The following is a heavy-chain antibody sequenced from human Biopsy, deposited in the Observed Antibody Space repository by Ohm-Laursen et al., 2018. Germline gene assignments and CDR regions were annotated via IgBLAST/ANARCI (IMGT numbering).Heavy chain of an antibody. CDR2: ISGYNGNT. Sequence: ASVKVSCKASGYNFNSYGISWVRQAPGQGLEWMGRISGYNGNTLYAQKFQHRVTMTTDTSTSTAYMELRSLTSDDTAVYYCARISITRLLDYWSQGTLVTVSS. J-gene: IGHJ4*02. D-gene: IGHD3-3*01. CDR1: GYNFNSYG. CDR3: ARISITRLLDY. V-gene: IGHV1-18*01.